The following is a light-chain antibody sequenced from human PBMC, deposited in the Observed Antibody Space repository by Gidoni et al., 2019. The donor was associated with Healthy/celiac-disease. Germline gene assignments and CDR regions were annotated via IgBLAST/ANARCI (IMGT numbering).Light chain of an antibody. CDR1: KLGDKY. CDR3: QAWDSSPVV. Sequence: SYELTQPPSVYVSPGQTASITCSGDKLGDKYACWYQQKPGQSPVLVIYQDSKRPSGIPERFSGSNSGNTATLPISGTQAMDEADYYCQAWDSSPVVFGGGTKLTVL. J-gene: IGLJ2*01. V-gene: IGLV3-1*01. CDR2: QDS.